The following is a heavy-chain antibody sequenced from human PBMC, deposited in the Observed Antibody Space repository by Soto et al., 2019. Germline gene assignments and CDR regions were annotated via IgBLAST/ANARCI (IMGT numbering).Heavy chain of an antibody. CDR3: AGYDYNGYYFDY. CDR1: GYTFSTYY. Sequence: QVQLVQSGAEVKKPGASVKVSCKASGYTFSTYYMHWVRQAPGQGYEWMGIINPSGGSTTYAQKVQGRVTMTRDTSTTTVYTELSSLKSEDTAVYYCAGYDYNGYYFDYWGQGTLVTVSS. J-gene: IGHJ4*02. CDR2: INPSGGST. D-gene: IGHD4-4*01. V-gene: IGHV1-46*01.